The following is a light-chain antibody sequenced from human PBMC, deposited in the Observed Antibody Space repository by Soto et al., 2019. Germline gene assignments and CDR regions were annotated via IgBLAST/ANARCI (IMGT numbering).Light chain of an antibody. Sequence: EIVMTQSAATLSVSPGERATLSCRPSLSVGSNLAWYQQKPGQAPRLLIYAASTRATGIPARFSGSGSGTDFTLTISSLQSEDFAVYYCQQYNVWPLTFGGGTKVEIE. CDR1: LSVGSN. CDR2: AAS. CDR3: QQYNVWPLT. J-gene: IGKJ4*01. V-gene: IGKV3-15*01.